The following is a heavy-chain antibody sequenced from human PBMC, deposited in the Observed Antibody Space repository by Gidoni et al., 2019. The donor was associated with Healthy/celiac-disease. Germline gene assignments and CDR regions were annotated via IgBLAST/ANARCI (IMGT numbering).Heavy chain of an antibody. Sequence: QLQLQESGPGLVKPSETLSLTCTVSGGSISSSSYYWGWIRQPPGKGLEWIGSIYYSGRTYYNPSLKRRVTISVDTSNNQFSLKLSSVTAADTAVYYCARHVPGIAAAGTGVSDYWGQGTLVTVSS. D-gene: IGHD6-13*01. CDR2: IYYSGRT. CDR1: GGSISSSSYY. CDR3: ARHVPGIAAAGTGVSDY. J-gene: IGHJ4*02. V-gene: IGHV4-39*01.